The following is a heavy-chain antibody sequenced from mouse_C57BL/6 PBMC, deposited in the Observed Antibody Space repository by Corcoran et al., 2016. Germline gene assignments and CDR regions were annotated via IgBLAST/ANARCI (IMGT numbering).Heavy chain of an antibody. CDR3: ARSDYYGSSLGWYFDV. Sequence: QIQLVQSGPELKKPGETVQISCKASGYTFTTYGMSWVKQAPGKGLKWMGWINTYSGVPTYADDFKGRFAFSLETSASTASLQINNLKNEDTATYFCARSDYYGSSLGWYFDVWGTGTTVTVSS. CDR1: GYTFTTYG. CDR2: INTYSGVP. D-gene: IGHD1-1*01. J-gene: IGHJ1*03. V-gene: IGHV9-3*01.